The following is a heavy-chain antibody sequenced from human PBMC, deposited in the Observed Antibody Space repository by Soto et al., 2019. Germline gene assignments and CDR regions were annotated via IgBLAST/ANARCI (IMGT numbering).Heavy chain of an antibody. J-gene: IGHJ1*01. D-gene: IGHD3-10*01. CDR2: ISPSGTT. CDR3: ATSFWFGTQPEI. Sequence: QVHLEQWGAGLLKPSETLSLSCGVSGGSFSENYWTWFRQPPGKGLEWIGEISPSGTTKYVPSLKSRVTISKETSKNQFYLKVTSVTAADTDVYFCATSFWFGTQPEIWGQGTLVTVSS. CDR1: GGSFSENY. V-gene: IGHV4-34*01.